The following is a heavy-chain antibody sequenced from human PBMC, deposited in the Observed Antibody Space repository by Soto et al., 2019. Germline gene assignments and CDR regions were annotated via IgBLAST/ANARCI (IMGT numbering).Heavy chain of an antibody. CDR2: ISYDGSNK. CDR3: ARACGGDCYTLFDY. CDR1: GFTFSSYA. J-gene: IGHJ4*02. D-gene: IGHD2-21*02. Sequence: QVQLLESGGGVVQPGRSLRLSCAASGFTFSSYAMHWVRQAPGKGLEWVAVISYDGSNKYYADSVKGRFTISRDNSKNTLYLQMNSLRAEDTAVYYCARACGGDCYTLFDYWGQGTLVTVSS. V-gene: IGHV3-30-3*01.